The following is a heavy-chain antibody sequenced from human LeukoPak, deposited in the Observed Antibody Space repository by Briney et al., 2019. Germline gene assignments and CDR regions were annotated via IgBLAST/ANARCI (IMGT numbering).Heavy chain of an antibody. J-gene: IGHJ4*02. CDR2: INPNSGGT. CDR1: GYTFTGYY. D-gene: IGHD3-3*01. V-gene: IGHV1-2*06. CDR3: VVTIFGVVIIGPRGYFDY. Sequence: ASVKVSCKASGYTFTGYYMHWVRQAPGQGLEWMGRINPNSGGTNNAQKFQGRVTMTRDTSISTAYMELSRLRSDDTAVYYCVVTIFGVVIIGPRGYFDYWGQGTLVTVSS.